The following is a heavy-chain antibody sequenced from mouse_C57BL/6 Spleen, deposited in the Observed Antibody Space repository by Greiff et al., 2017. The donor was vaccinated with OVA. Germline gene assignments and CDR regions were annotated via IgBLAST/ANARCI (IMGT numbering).Heavy chain of an antibody. CDR2: ISSGSSTI. Sequence: EVKLVESGGGLVKPGGSLKLSCAASGFTFSDYGMHWVRQAPEKGLEWVAYISSGSSTIYYADTVKGRFTISRDNAKNTLFLQMTSLRSEDTAMYYCARSTYYDYDDYAMDYWGQGTSVTVSS. CDR1: GFTFSDYG. J-gene: IGHJ4*01. V-gene: IGHV5-17*01. D-gene: IGHD2-4*01. CDR3: ARSTYYDYDDYAMDY.